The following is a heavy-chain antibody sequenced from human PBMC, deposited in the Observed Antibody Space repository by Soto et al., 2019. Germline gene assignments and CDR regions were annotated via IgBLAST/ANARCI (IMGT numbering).Heavy chain of an antibody. CDR3: ARDRLRYYGMDV. Sequence: SETLSLTCAVYGGSFSGYYWSWIRQPPGKGLEWIGEINHSGSTNYNPSLKSRVTISVDTSMNQFPLRLSSVTAADTAVYYCARDRLRYYGMDVWGQGTTVTVSS. CDR1: GGSFSGYY. J-gene: IGHJ6*02. CDR2: INHSGST. V-gene: IGHV4-34*01.